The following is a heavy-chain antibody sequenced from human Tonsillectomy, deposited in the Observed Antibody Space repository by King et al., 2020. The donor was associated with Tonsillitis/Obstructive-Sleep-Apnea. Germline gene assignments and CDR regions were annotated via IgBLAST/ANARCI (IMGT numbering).Heavy chain of an antibody. V-gene: IGHV5-51*01. CDR3: ARQDSEGPYCSSTSCYTGVDV. CDR2: IYPGDSDT. Sequence: VQLVESGAEVKKPGESLKISCKGSGYSFTSYWIGWVRQMPGKGLEWMGIIYPGDSDTRYSPSFQGQVTISADKSISTAYLQWSSLKASDTAMYYCARQDSEGPYCSSTSCYTGVDVWGKGTTVTVSS. CDR1: GYSFTSYW. D-gene: IGHD2-2*02. J-gene: IGHJ6*04.